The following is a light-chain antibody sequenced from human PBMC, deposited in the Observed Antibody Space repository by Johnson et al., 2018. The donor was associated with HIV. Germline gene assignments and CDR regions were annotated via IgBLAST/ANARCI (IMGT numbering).Light chain of an antibody. V-gene: IGLV1-51*02. CDR1: SSNIGNNY. J-gene: IGLJ1*01. CDR3: GKWDSSLSVGG. CDR2: EDN. Sequence: QSVLTQPPSVSAAPGQKVTISCSGSSSNIGNNYVSWYQQLPGTAPKLLIYEDNKRPSGIPARFSGSKSGTSATLGINGLQTGDEANYYCGKWDSSLSVGGFGTGTKVTVL.